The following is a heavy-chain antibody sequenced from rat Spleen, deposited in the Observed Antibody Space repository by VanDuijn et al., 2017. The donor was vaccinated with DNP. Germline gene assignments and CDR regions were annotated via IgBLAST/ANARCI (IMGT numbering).Heavy chain of an antibody. D-gene: IGHD1-2*01. V-gene: IGHV5-31*01. Sequence: EVQLVESGGGLVQPGRSLKLSCVASGFTFNNYWMTWIRQVPGKGLEWVASITSSGGSTFYRHSVKGRFTISRDNAESTLYLQMNSLRSEDTATYYCTRDNYSSYMPYYYAMDAWGQGTSVTVSS. CDR2: ITSSGGST. J-gene: IGHJ4*01. CDR1: GFTFNNYW. CDR3: TRDNYSSYMPYYYAMDA.